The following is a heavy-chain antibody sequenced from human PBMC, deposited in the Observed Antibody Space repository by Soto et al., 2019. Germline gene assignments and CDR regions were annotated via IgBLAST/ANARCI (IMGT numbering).Heavy chain of an antibody. J-gene: IGHJ4*02. V-gene: IGHV4-59*12. CDR1: GGAISTYY. D-gene: IGHD4-17*01. CDR3: ENLGMSPTVADY. CDR2: IYYSGST. Sequence: SETLSLTCTVSGGAISTYYWSWIRQPPGKGLEWIGYIYYSGSTNYNPSLKSRVTISVDTSKNQFSLKLSSVTAADTAVYYCENLGMSPTVADYWGQGTLVTSPQ.